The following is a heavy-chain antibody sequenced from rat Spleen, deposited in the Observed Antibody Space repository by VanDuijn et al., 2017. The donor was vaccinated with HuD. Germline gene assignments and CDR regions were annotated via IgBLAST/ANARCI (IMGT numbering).Heavy chain of an antibody. D-gene: IGHD1-2*01. Sequence: EVQLVESGGDLVQPGRSLKLSCAASGFTFSNYGIHWIRQAPTKGLEWVASISPSGGTTYYPDSVKGRFTISRDNAKSTLYLQMNSLRSEDTATYYCTSTIAGGDWFAYWGQGTLVTVSS. CDR3: TSTIAGGDWFAY. V-gene: IGHV5-19*01. CDR2: ISPSGGTT. CDR1: GFTFSNYG. J-gene: IGHJ3*01.